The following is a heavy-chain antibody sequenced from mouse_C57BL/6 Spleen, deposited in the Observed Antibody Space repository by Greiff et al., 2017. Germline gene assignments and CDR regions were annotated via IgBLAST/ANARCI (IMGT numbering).Heavy chain of an antibody. CDR1: GFTFSDYG. CDR2: ISSGSSTI. CDR3: ARRITTVVATEYAMDY. J-gene: IGHJ4*01. D-gene: IGHD1-1*01. Sequence: EVKLVESGGGLVKPGGSLKLSCAASGFTFSDYGMHWVRQAPEKGLEWVAYISSGSSTIYYADTVKGRFTISRDNAKNTLFLQMTSLRSEDTAMYYCARRITTVVATEYAMDYWGQGTSVTVSS. V-gene: IGHV5-17*01.